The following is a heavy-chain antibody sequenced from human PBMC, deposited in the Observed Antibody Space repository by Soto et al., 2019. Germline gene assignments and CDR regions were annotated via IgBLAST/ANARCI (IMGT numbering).Heavy chain of an antibody. V-gene: IGHV1-69*01. CDR3: ARAPILVSVTLHENYFDS. J-gene: IGHJ4*02. CDR1: GGTFSNSG. D-gene: IGHD2-21*02. Sequence: QLHLVQSGAEVKKPGSSLKVSCKASGGTFSNSGISWVRQAPGQGLEWMGGIIPIFDTTNYAQKLQGRITIIADESTNTVYMALRNLRSADTGVYYCARAPILVSVTLHENYFDSWGEGTLVTVSS. CDR2: IIPIFDTT.